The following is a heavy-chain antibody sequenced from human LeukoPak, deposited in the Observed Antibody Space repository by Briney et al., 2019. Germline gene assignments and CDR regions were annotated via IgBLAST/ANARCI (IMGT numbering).Heavy chain of an antibody. J-gene: IGHJ4*02. V-gene: IGHV3-21*01. CDR1: GFTFSSYS. D-gene: IGHD3-22*01. CDR3: ARETIIYYDSSGCFDY. Sequence: GGSLRLSCAASGFTFSSYSMDWVLQAPGKGLEWVSSISSSSSYIYYADSVKGRFTISRDRAKNSLYLQMNSLRAEDTAVYYCARETIIYYDSSGCFDYWGQGTLVTVSS. CDR2: ISSSSSYI.